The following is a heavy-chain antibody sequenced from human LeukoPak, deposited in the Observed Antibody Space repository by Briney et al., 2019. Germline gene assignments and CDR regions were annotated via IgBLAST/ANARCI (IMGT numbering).Heavy chain of an antibody. Sequence: GGSLRLSCAASGFSFSSCWMHWVRQAPGKGLVWVSRVNSEGGYRNYADSVKGRFTISRDNAKNSLFLQMNGLRAEDTAVYYCARRGGSSSRRSPIDYWGQGTLVTVSS. D-gene: IGHD6-6*01. J-gene: IGHJ4*02. CDR3: ARRGGSSSRRSPIDY. CDR1: GFSFSSCW. CDR2: VNSEGGYR. V-gene: IGHV3-74*01.